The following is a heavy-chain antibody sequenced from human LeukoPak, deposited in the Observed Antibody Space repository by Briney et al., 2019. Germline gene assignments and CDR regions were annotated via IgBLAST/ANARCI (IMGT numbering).Heavy chain of an antibody. CDR1: GFTFSSYE. D-gene: IGHD6-13*01. CDR3: ARARYSSSWYRGSYYYYGMDV. Sequence: GGSLILSCAASGFTFSSYEMNWVRQAPGKGLEWVSYISSSGSTIYYADSVKGRFTISRDNAKNSLYLQMNSLRAEDTAVYYCARARYSSSWYRGSYYYYGMDVWGQGTTVTVSS. V-gene: IGHV3-48*03. CDR2: ISSSGSTI. J-gene: IGHJ6*02.